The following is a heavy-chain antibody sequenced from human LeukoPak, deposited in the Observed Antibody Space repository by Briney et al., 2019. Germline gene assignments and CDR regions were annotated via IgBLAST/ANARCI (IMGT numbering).Heavy chain of an antibody. V-gene: IGHV4-59*11. Sequence: SETLSLTCAVSDDSFSSHYWTWIRQPPGKGLEWIGYISYIGSTNYNPSLKSRVTISIDTSRNQFSLRLSCVTAADTAVYYCARDLVTVTKGFDIWGQGTMVSVSS. CDR2: ISYIGST. J-gene: IGHJ3*02. D-gene: IGHD4-17*01. CDR1: DDSFSSHY. CDR3: ARDLVTVTKGFDI.